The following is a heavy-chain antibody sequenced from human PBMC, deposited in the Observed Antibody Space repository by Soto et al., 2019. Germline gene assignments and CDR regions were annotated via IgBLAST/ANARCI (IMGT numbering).Heavy chain of an antibody. Sequence: PGGSLRLSCAASGFTFSSYSMNWVRQAPGKGLEWVSSISSSSSYIYYADSVKGRFTISRDNAKNSLYLQMNSLRAEDTAVYYCVVVPAAIKSYYYYGMDVWGQGTTVTVSS. CDR1: GFTFSSYS. V-gene: IGHV3-21*01. D-gene: IGHD2-2*01. J-gene: IGHJ6*02. CDR2: ISSSSSYI. CDR3: VVVPAAIKSYYYYGMDV.